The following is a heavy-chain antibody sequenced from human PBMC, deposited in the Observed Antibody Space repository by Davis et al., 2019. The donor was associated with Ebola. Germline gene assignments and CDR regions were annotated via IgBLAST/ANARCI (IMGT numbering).Heavy chain of an antibody. CDR2: INNDGTST. J-gene: IGHJ4*02. CDR3: ATTQWLREFDN. D-gene: IGHD6-19*01. V-gene: IGHV3-74*01. CDR1: GYTFSSFW. Sequence: HTGGSLRLPCKGSGYTFSSFWMNWVRQAPGKGLEWVSRINNDGTSTNYTDVVRGRFTISRDRSNNSLYLDMNSLRVDDTAVYYCATTQWLREFDNWGQGTLVTVSS.